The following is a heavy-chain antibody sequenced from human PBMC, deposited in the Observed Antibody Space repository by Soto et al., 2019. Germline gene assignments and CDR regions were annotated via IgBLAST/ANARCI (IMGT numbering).Heavy chain of an antibody. CDR1: GFTFSSYA. CDR3: AKELRWELLPYYFDY. Sequence: TGGSLRLSCAASGFTFSSYAMSWVRQAPGKGLEWVSAISGSGGSTYYADSVKGRFTISRDNSKNTLYLQMNSLRAEDTAVYYCAKELRWELLPYYFDYWGQGTLVTVSS. J-gene: IGHJ4*02. V-gene: IGHV3-23*01. D-gene: IGHD1-26*01. CDR2: ISGSGGST.